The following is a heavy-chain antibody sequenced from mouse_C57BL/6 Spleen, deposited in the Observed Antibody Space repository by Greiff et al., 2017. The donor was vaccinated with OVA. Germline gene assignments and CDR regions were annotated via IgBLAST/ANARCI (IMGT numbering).Heavy chain of an antibody. J-gene: IGHJ3*01. CDR1: GYSFTDYN. V-gene: IGHV1-39*01. CDR3: ARETYYSNSAWFAY. CDR2: INPNYGTT. D-gene: IGHD2-5*01. Sequence: VQLKESGPELVKPGASVKISCKASGYSFTDYNMNWVKQSTGKSLEWIGVINPNYGTTSYNQKFKGKATLTVDQSSSTAYMQLNRLTSEDSAVYCGARETYYSNSAWFAYWGKGTLVTVSA.